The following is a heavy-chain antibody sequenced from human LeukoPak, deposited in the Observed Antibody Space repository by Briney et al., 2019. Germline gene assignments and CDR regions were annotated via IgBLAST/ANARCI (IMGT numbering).Heavy chain of an antibody. CDR1: GGSISSYY. V-gene: IGHV4-59*01. J-gene: IGHJ4*02. Sequence: KPSETLSLTCTVSGGSISSYYWSWIRQRPGKGLEWIGYIHYSGSTKYDPSLKSRVTISVDTSKNQFSLKLRSVTAADTAVYYCARGVDTEALDYWGQGTLVTVSS. CDR2: IHYSGST. CDR3: ARGVDTEALDY. D-gene: IGHD5-18*01.